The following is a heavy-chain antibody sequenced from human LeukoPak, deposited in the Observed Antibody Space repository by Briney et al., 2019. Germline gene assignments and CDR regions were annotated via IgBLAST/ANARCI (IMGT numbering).Heavy chain of an antibody. CDR2: IYYSGST. Sequence: SETLSLTCTVSGSSIGSYYWSWIRQPPGKGLEWIGYIYYSGSTNYNPSLKSRVTISVDTSKNQFSLKLSAVTAADTAVYYCAIYDILTGYYFDYWGQGTLVTVSS. CDR1: GSSIGSYY. J-gene: IGHJ4*02. V-gene: IGHV4-59*08. D-gene: IGHD3-9*01. CDR3: AIYDILTGYYFDY.